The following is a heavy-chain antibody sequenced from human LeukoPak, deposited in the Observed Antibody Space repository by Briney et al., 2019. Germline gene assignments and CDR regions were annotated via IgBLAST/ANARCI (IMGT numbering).Heavy chain of an antibody. J-gene: IGHJ4*02. CDR2: ISGSGGST. CDR1: GCTFSSYG. V-gene: IGHV3-23*01. CDR3: AKDYKGVWLAYGSGSLESDY. D-gene: IGHD3-10*01. Sequence: PGGSLRLSCAASGCTFSSYGMSWVRQAPGQGLGWVSSISGSGGSTYYADSVKGRFTISRDNSKNTLYLQINSLRAEDTAVYYCAKDYKGVWLAYGSGSLESDYWGQGTLVAVSS.